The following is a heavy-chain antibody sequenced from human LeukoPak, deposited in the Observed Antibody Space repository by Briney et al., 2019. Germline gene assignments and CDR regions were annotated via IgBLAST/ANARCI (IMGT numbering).Heavy chain of an antibody. CDR2: ISGSGGST. CDR3: AKEPEGYDFWSGYSPYWYFDL. V-gene: IGHV3-23*01. D-gene: IGHD3-3*01. Sequence: PGGSLRLSCAASGFTFSSYAMSWVRQAPGKGLEWVSAISGSGGSTYYADSVKGRFTISRDNSKNTLYLQMNSLRAEDTAVYYCAKEPEGYDFWSGYSPYWYFDLWGRGTLVTVSS. CDR1: GFTFSSYA. J-gene: IGHJ2*01.